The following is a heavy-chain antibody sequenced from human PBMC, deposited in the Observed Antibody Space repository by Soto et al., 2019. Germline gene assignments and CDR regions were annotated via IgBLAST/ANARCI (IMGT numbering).Heavy chain of an antibody. V-gene: IGHV5-51*01. Sequence: PGESLKISCKGSGYSFTSYWIGWVRQMPGKGLEWMGIIYPGDSDTRYSPSFQGQVTISADKSISTAYLQWSSLKASDTAMYYCARGDTAMVGFRNYYYYGMDVWGQGTTVTVSS. J-gene: IGHJ6*02. D-gene: IGHD5-18*01. CDR3: ARGDTAMVGFRNYYYYGMDV. CDR2: IYPGDSDT. CDR1: GYSFTSYW.